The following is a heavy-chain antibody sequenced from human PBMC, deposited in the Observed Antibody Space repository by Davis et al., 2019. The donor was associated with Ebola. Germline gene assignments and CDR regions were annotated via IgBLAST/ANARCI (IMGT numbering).Heavy chain of an antibody. V-gene: IGHV3-7*01. CDR2: IKQDGSEI. J-gene: IGHJ4*02. D-gene: IGHD4-17*01. CDR1: GFTFSSYW. CDR3: SRGGAVKFDY. Sequence: GGSLRLSCAVSGFTFSSYWMSWVRQAPGKGLEWVANIKQDGSEIHYVDPVKGRFTISRDNTKNSLYLQMNSLRDEDTALYYCSRGGAVKFDYWGQGTLVTVSS.